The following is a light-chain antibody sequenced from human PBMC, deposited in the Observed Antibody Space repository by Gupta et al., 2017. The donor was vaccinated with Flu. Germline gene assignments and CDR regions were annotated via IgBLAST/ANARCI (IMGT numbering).Light chain of an antibody. CDR3: AAWDDSLNGHYV. Sequence: SVLAQPPSASGTPGQRVTISCSGSSSNIGRYTVNWYQQVPGTAPKRLIDGNHQRPSGVPVRFSGSKSGTSASLAIRGLQSEDEADYYCAAWDDSLNGHYVFGTGTEVTVL. J-gene: IGLJ1*01. CDR1: SSNIGRYT. V-gene: IGLV1-44*01. CDR2: GNH.